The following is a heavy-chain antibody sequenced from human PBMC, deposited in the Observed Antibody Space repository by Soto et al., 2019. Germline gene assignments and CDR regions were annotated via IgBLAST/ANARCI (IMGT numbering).Heavy chain of an antibody. Sequence: AGGSLRLSCAAPGFSVSGNYMTWVRLAPGKGLECVSILYSGGTTYYADSVKGRFTISRDKYSNTLFLQMNSLRAEDTALYYCAGSTNWGLYYLDYWGLGTVVTVSS. CDR2: LYSGGTT. V-gene: IGHV3-53*01. D-gene: IGHD7-27*01. CDR3: AGSTNWGLYYLDY. CDR1: GFSVSGNY. J-gene: IGHJ4*02.